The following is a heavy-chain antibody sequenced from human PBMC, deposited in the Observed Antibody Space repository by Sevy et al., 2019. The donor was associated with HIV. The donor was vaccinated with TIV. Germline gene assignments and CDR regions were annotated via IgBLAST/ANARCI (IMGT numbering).Heavy chain of an antibody. Sequence: GGSLRLSCAASGFTFSSYGMHWVRQAPGKGLEWVAVIWFDGSNKYYADSVKGRFTISRDNSKNTLYLQMNSLRAEDPTVYDCARDRCGSSTSCFNWFDPWGQGTLVTVSS. CDR3: ARDRCGSSTSCFNWFDP. CDR2: IWFDGSNK. CDR1: GFTFSSYG. D-gene: IGHD2-2*01. J-gene: IGHJ5*02. V-gene: IGHV3-33*01.